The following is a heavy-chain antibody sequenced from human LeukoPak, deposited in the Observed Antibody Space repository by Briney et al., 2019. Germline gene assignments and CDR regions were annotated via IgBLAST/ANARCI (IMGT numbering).Heavy chain of an antibody. CDR1: GFTFSNAW. Sequence: GGSLRLSCATSGFTFSNAWMNWVRQAPGKGLEWVGRIRSNSDGGTIDYAAPVKGRFTLSRDDSKSTLYLQMNSLKIEDTAVYYCTTDEDWNYARKDVWGQGATVIVSS. J-gene: IGHJ6*02. CDR3: TTDEDWNYARKDV. V-gene: IGHV3-15*07. CDR2: IRSNSDGGTI. D-gene: IGHD1-7*01.